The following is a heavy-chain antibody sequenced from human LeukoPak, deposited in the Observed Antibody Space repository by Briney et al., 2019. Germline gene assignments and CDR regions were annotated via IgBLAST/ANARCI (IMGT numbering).Heavy chain of an antibody. CDR3: ARVVYCSRTSCPLDC. J-gene: IGHJ4*02. V-gene: IGHV3-74*01. Sequence: GGSLRLSCAASGFTFSSYWMHWVRQAPGKGLVWVSRINGDGSSTTYADSVKGRFTISRDNAKNTLYLQMNSLRAEDTAVYYCARVVYCSRTSCPLDCWGQGTLVTVSS. CDR1: GFTFSSYW. CDR2: INGDGSST. D-gene: IGHD2-2*01.